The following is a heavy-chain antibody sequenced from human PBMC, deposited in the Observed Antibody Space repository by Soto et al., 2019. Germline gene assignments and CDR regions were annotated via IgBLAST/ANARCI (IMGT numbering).Heavy chain of an antibody. CDR1: GFTVSSNY. Sequence: GGSLRLSCAASGFTVSSNYMSWVRQAPGKGLEWVSVIYSGGSTYYADSVKGRFTISRDNSKNTLYLQMDSLRAEDTAVYYCASVVATTSDYYYGMDVWGQGTTVTVSS. J-gene: IGHJ6*02. V-gene: IGHV3-53*01. D-gene: IGHD5-12*01. CDR2: IYSGGST. CDR3: ASVVATTSDYYYGMDV.